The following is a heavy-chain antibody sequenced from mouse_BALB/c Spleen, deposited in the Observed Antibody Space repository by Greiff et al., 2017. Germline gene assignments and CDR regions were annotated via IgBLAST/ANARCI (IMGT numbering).Heavy chain of an antibody. CDR3: ARGGNYDLAY. V-gene: IGHV5-6-5*01. CDR2: ISSGGST. CDR1: GFTFSSYA. J-gene: IGHJ3*01. Sequence: EVQRVESGGGLVKPGGSLKLSCAASGFTFSSYAMSWVRQTPEKRLEWVASISSGGSTYYPDSVKGRFTISRDNARNILYLQMSSLRSEDTAMYYCARGGNYDLAYWGQGTLVTVSA. D-gene: IGHD2-4*01.